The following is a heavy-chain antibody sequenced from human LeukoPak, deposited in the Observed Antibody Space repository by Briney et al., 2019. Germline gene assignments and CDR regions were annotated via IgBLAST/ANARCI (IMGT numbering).Heavy chain of an antibody. Sequence: GGSLRLSCAASGFTFDDYGMSWVRQAPGKGLEWVSGINLNGRSRGYADSVKGRFTISRDNAKNSLYLQMNSLRAEDTAVYYCALGIAVAGTLDYWGQGTLVTVSS. CDR2: INLNGRSR. J-gene: IGHJ4*02. D-gene: IGHD6-19*01. V-gene: IGHV3-20*04. CDR1: GFTFDDYG. CDR3: ALGIAVAGTLDY.